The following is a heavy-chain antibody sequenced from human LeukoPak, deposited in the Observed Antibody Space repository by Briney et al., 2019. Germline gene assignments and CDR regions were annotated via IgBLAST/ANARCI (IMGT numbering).Heavy chain of an antibody. V-gene: IGHV3-23*01. CDR2: ISGSGGST. D-gene: IGHD1-26*01. Sequence: GGSLRLSCAASGFILSSHAMSWVRQAPGNGLEWVSAISGSGGSTYYADSVKGRFTIYRDNSKNTLYLQLNSLRAEDTAVYYCAKDSWSGSSDAFDIWGQGTMVTVSS. CDR1: GFILSSHA. CDR3: AKDSWSGSSDAFDI. J-gene: IGHJ3*02.